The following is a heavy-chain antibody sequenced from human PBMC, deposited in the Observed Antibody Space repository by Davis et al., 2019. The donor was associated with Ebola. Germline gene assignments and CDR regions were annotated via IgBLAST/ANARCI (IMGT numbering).Heavy chain of an antibody. D-gene: IGHD6-19*01. J-gene: IGHJ4*02. CDR1: GYSFTSYW. CDR3: ARTGSGWYNFDY. V-gene: IGHV5-51*01. CDR2: IYPTDSDA. Sequence: GESLKISCKGSGYSFTSYWIGWVRQMPGKGMEWMGIIYPTDSDARYSPSFQGQVTISADKSVNTAYLQWSSLKASDSAMYYCARTGSGWYNFDYWGQGTLVTVS.